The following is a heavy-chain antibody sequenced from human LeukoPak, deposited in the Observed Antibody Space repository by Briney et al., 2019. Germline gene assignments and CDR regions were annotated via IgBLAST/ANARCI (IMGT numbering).Heavy chain of an antibody. V-gene: IGHV3-23*01. CDR1: GFTFSSYA. Sequence: GGSLRLSCAASGFTFSSYAMSWVRQAPGKGLEWVSAISGSGGSTYYADSVKGRFTISRDNSKNTLYLQMNSLRAEDMALYYCAKGSSTSCYRPVDHWGQGTLVTVSS. CDR3: AKGSSTSCYRPVDH. J-gene: IGHJ4*02. CDR2: ISGSGGST. D-gene: IGHD2-2*02.